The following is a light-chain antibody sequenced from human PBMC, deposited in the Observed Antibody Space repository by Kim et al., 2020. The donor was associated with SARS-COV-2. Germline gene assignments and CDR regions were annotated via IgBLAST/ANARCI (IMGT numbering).Light chain of an antibody. CDR2: DVS. V-gene: IGLV2-14*03. CDR3: SSYTSSSNNWV. CDR1: RSHVGSYNY. Sequence: SITISCTGNRSHVGSYNYVSWYQQHPRKAHKLMIYDVSNRPSWVASRFSGSKSGNTDSLPISGLQAEDEGDSYCSSYTSSSNNWVFGGGTQLTV. J-gene: IGLJ3*02.